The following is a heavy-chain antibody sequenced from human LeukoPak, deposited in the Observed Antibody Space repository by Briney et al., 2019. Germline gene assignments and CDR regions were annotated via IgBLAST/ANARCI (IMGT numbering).Heavy chain of an antibody. Sequence: PGGSLRLSCAASGFTFSSYGMHWVRQAPGKGLEWVSAISGSGGSTYYADSVKGRFTISRDNSKNTLYLQMNSLRAEDTAVYYCAKSGAIIAAADYWGQGTLVTVSS. V-gene: IGHV3-23*01. CDR1: GFTFSSYG. CDR2: ISGSGGST. J-gene: IGHJ4*02. D-gene: IGHD6-13*01. CDR3: AKSGAIIAAADY.